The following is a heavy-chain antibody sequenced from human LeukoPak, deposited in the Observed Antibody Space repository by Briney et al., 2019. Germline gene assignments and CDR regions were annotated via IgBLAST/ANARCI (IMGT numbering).Heavy chain of an antibody. CDR3: ADLEGWRGY. J-gene: IGHJ4*02. Sequence: ARSLTLSCAASGCTFSRFALSWVRQTQGKGLEWVSYISSSSSTIHYADSVKGRFTISRDNAKNSLYLQMNSLRDEDTAVYYCADLEGWRGYWGQGTLVTVSS. CDR2: ISSSSSTI. CDR1: GCTFSRFA. D-gene: IGHD3-3*01. V-gene: IGHV3-48*02.